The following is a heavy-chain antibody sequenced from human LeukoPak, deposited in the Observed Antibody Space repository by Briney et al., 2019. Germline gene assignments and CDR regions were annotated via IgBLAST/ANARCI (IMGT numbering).Heavy chain of an antibody. CDR3: ARDIWPYDFYYYYMDV. V-gene: IGHV4-39*02. CDR1: GGSISSSSYY. Sequence: SETLSLTCTVSGGSISSSSYYWGWIRQPPGKGLEWIGGIYYSGSTYYNPSLKSRVTISVDTSKNQFSLKLSSVTAADTAVYYCARDIWPYDFYYYYMDVWGKGTTVTVSS. J-gene: IGHJ6*03. CDR2: IYYSGST. D-gene: IGHD3-3*01.